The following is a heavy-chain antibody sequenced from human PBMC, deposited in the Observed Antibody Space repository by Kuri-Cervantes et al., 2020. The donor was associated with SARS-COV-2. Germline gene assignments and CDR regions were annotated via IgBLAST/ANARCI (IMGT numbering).Heavy chain of an antibody. CDR1: GHTFTSYG. J-gene: IGHJ6*02. CDR2: ISAYNGNT. D-gene: IGHD6-13*01. CDR3: ARRIAAAGYYYYYGMDV. V-gene: IGHV1-18*04. Sequence: ASVKVSCKASGHTFTSYGISWVRQAPGQGLEWMGWISAYNGNTNYAQKLQGRVTMTTDTSTSTAYMELRSLRSDDTAVYYCARRIAAAGYYYYYGMDVWGQGTTVTVSS.